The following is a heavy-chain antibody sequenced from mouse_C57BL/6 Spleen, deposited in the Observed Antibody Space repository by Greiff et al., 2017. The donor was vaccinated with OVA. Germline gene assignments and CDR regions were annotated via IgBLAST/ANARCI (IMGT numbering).Heavy chain of an antibody. V-gene: IGHV1-54*01. Sequence: VQLQQSGAELVRPGTSVKVSCKASGYAFTNYLIEWVKQRPGQGLEWIGVINPGSGGTTYNEKFKGKATLTADKSSSTAYMQLSSLTSEDSAVYFCARRDYGYDYYAMDYWGQGTSVTVSS. J-gene: IGHJ4*01. CDR3: ARRDYGYDYYAMDY. D-gene: IGHD2-2*01. CDR2: INPGSGGT. CDR1: GYAFTNYL.